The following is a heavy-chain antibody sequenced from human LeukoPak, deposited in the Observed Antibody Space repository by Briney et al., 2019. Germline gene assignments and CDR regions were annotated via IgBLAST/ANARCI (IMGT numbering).Heavy chain of an antibody. Sequence: SETLSLTCAVSGYSISSGYYWGWIRQPPGKGLEWIGSIYHSGSTYYNPSLKSRVTISVDTSKNQFSLKLSSVTAADTAVYYCAREPNAPYYYYYMDVWGKGTTVTVSS. D-gene: IGHD2-2*01. J-gene: IGHJ6*03. V-gene: IGHV4-38-2*02. CDR1: GYSISSGYY. CDR3: AREPNAPYYYYYMDV. CDR2: IYHSGST.